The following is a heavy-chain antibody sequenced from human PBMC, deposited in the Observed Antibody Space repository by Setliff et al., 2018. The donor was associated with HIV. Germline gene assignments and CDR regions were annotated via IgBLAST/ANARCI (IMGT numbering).Heavy chain of an antibody. CDR2: IYYTGST. CDR3: ARRRPPPSGMYSSYYMDV. Sequence: PSETLSLTCTVSGGSISTGGYYWSWIRQRPGKGLEWIGYIYYTGSTYYNPSLKSRVTISVDTSKNHFSLNLNSVTAADTAIYYCARRRPPPSGMYSSYYMDVWGKGTAVTVSS. D-gene: IGHD1-26*01. J-gene: IGHJ6*03. CDR1: GGSISTGGYY. V-gene: IGHV4-30-4*08.